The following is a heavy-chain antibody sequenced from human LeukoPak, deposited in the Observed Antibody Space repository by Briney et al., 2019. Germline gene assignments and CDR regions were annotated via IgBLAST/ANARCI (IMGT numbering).Heavy chain of an antibody. CDR3: VTDLVIRGYFDY. CDR2: IRRKTDGETI. J-gene: IGHJ4*02. Sequence: GGSLRLSCAASGFTFSNVWMSWVRQVPGKGLEWVGRIRRKTDGETIDHAAPVKGRFTISRDDSKNTLYLQMNSLKTEDTAVYYCVTDLVIRGYFDYWGQGTLVTVSS. V-gene: IGHV3-15*01. CDR1: GFTFSNVW. D-gene: IGHD2-21*01.